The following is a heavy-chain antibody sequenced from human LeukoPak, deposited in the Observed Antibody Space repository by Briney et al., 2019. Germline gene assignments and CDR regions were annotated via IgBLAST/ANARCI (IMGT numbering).Heavy chain of an antibody. CDR1: GFTFSSYA. Sequence: GGSLRLSCAASGFTFSSYAMSWVRQAPGKGLEWVSAISGSGGSTYYADSVKGRFTISRDNSKNTLYLQMNSLRAEDTAVYYCAKRPDPSGGDGYNPLFDYWGQGTLVTVSS. CDR2: ISGSGGST. CDR3: AKRPDPSGGDGYNPLFDY. V-gene: IGHV3-23*01. D-gene: IGHD5-24*01. J-gene: IGHJ4*02.